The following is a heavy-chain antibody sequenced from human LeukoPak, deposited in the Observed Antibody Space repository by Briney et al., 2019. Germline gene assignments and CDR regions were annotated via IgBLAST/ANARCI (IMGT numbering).Heavy chain of an antibody. V-gene: IGHV4-59*01. CDR2: ISYSGST. J-gene: IGHJ3*02. D-gene: IGHD3-16*01. CDR1: GGSISSYY. Sequence: SETLSLTCSVSGGSISSYYWSWIRQPPGKGLEWIGYISYSGSTSYNPSLKSRVTMSVDTSKNQFSLKLSSVTAADTAVYFRARDGGATSRFDIWGQGTMVTVSS. CDR3: ARDGGATSRFDI.